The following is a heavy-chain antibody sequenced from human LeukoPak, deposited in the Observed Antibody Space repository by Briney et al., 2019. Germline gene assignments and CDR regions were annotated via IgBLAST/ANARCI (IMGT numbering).Heavy chain of an antibody. Sequence: SETLSLTCTVSGGSISSSSYYWSWIRQPPGKGLEWIGEINHSGSTNYNPSLKSRVTISVDTSKNQFSLKLSSVTAADTAVYYCARGVSLPIRRTRIAAADNPVNDAFDIWGQGTMVTVSS. J-gene: IGHJ3*02. CDR3: ARGVSLPIRRTRIAAADNPVNDAFDI. D-gene: IGHD6-13*01. V-gene: IGHV4-39*07. CDR1: GGSISSSSYY. CDR2: INHSGST.